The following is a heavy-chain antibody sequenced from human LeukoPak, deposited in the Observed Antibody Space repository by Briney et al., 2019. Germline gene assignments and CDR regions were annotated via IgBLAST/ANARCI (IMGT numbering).Heavy chain of an antibody. J-gene: IGHJ4*02. Sequence: GGSPRLSCAASGFTFSTSWMGWVRQVPGKGLEWVANTKQDGTESQYVDTVKGRFTISRDNTKNSLFLQMNSLTTEDTAVYYCARGHGSNWGQGVLVAVSS. CDR2: TKQDGTES. CDR3: ARGHGSN. CDR1: GFTFSTSW. V-gene: IGHV3-7*04.